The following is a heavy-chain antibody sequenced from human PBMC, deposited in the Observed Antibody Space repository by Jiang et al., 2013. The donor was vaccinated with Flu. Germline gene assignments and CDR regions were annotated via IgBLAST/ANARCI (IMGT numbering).Heavy chain of an antibody. J-gene: IGHJ4*02. Sequence: SGAEVKKPGSSVKVPCKASGGTFSSYAISWVRQAPGQGLEWMGGIIPIFGTANYAQKFQGRVTITADESTSTAYMELSSLRSEDTAVYYCAREGGLGYCSGGSCYFGPVTTHPLDYWGQGTLVTVSS. CDR3: AREGGLGYCSGGSCYFGPVTTHPLDY. CDR2: IIPIFGTA. V-gene: IGHV1-69*01. D-gene: IGHD2-15*01. CDR1: GGTFSSYA.